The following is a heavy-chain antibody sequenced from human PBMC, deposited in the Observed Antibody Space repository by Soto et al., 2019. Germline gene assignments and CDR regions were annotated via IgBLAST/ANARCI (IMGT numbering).Heavy chain of an antibody. CDR3: ARYCSGGSCYPGFDP. CDR1: GYTFTSYA. J-gene: IGHJ5*02. D-gene: IGHD2-15*01. V-gene: IGHV1-3*01. CDR2: INAGNGNT. Sequence: GASVKVSCKASGYTFTSYAMHWVRQAPGQRPEWMGWINAGNGNTKYSQKFQGRVTITRDTSASTAYMELSSLRSEDTAVYYCARYCSGGSCYPGFDPWGQGTLVTVSS.